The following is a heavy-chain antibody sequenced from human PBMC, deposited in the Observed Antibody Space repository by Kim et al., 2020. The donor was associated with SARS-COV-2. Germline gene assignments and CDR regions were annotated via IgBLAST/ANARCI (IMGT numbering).Heavy chain of an antibody. CDR2: IYYSGST. Sequence: SETLSLTCTVSGGSISSYYWSWIRQPPGKGLEWIGYIYYSGSTNYNPSLKSRVTISVDTSKNQFSLKLSSVTAADTAVYYCARSETYSRGPRGYYYGMDVWGQGTPVTVSS. CDR3: ARSETYSRGPRGYYYGMDV. D-gene: IGHD4-4*01. J-gene: IGHJ6*02. CDR1: GGSISSYY. V-gene: IGHV4-59*13.